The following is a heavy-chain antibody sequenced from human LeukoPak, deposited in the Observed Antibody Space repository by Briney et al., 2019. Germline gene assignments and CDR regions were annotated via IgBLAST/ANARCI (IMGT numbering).Heavy chain of an antibody. Sequence: GGSLRLSCAASGFTFSSYWMSWVRQAPGKGLEWVANIKQDGSEKYYVDSVKGRFTISRDNAKNSLYLQMNSLRAEDTAVYYCARDGQGLTCGGDCYSRPGNMDVWGKGTTVTVSS. V-gene: IGHV3-7*01. D-gene: IGHD2-21*02. CDR3: ARDGQGLTCGGDCYSRPGNMDV. J-gene: IGHJ6*03. CDR2: IKQDGSEK. CDR1: GFTFSSYW.